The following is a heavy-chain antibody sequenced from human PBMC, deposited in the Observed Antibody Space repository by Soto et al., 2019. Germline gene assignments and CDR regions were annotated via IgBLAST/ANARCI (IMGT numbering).Heavy chain of an antibody. D-gene: IGHD3-22*01. Sequence: QVQLQESGPGLAKPSQTLSLTCTVSGASLSSGGYYWTWIRQVPGKALEWIGYIFHTGTTFYNPSLKSRVVMSIEKSDNQFSLNLRSVTAADTAVYYCARGLGYDSNGRFLAAFDVWX. CDR2: IFHTGTT. CDR3: ARGLGYDSNGRFLAAFDV. CDR1: GASLSSGGYY. J-gene: IGHJ3*01. V-gene: IGHV4-31*03.